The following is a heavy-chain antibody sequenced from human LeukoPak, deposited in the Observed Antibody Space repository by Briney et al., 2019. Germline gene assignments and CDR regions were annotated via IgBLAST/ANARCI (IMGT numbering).Heavy chain of an antibody. D-gene: IGHD3-10*01. V-gene: IGHV1-18*04. CDR2: ISAYNGNT. J-gene: IGHJ5*02. CDR3: ARGGYYYGSGIYPFDP. CDR1: GYTFTSYG. Sequence: ASVKVSCKASGYTFTSYGISWVRQAPGQGLEWMGWISAYNGNTNYAQKFQGRVTMTTDTSTSTAYMELRSLRSDDTAVYYCARGGYYYGSGIYPFDPWGQGTLVTVSS.